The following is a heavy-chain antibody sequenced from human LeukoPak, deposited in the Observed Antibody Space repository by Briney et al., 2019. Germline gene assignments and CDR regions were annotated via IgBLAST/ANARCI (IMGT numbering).Heavy chain of an antibody. CDR2: IKQDGSEK. D-gene: IGHD6-6*01. CDR1: GFTFSSYW. CDR3: ARDRSIAAP. V-gene: IGHV3-7*01. Sequence: PGGALRLSFSAPGFTFSSYWMSWVRRAPGKGLEWVANIKQDGSEKYYLDSVKGRFTISRDNAKNSLYLQMNSLRAEDTAVYYCARDRSIAAPWGQGTLVTVSS. J-gene: IGHJ4*02.